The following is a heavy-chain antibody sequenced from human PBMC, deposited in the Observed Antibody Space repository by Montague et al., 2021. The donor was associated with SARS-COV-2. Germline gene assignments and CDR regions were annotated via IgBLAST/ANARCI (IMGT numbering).Heavy chain of an antibody. CDR2: IYYSGST. V-gene: IGHV4-39*07. CDR3: ARDLGGIDV. D-gene: IGHD3-10*01. CDR1: GGAISSSSYY. Sequence: SETLSLTCTVSGGAISSSSYYWGWIRQPPGKGLEWIGSIYYSGSTYYNPSLKSRVTISVDTSKNQFSLKLSSVTAADTAVYYCARDLGGIDVWGQGTTVIVSS. J-gene: IGHJ6*02.